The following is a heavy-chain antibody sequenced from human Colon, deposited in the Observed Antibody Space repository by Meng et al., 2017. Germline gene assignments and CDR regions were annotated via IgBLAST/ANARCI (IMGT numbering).Heavy chain of an antibody. CDR1: GGSFSGYY. CDR2: INHSGST. V-gene: IGHV4-34*01. Sequence: SETLSLTCAVYGGSFSGYYWSWIRQPPGKGLEWTGEINHSGSTNYNPSLKSRVTISVDTSKNQFSLKLSSVTAADTAVYYCAGGLRGLDVWGQGTTVTVSS. J-gene: IGHJ6*02. D-gene: IGHD3-10*01. CDR3: AGGLRGLDV.